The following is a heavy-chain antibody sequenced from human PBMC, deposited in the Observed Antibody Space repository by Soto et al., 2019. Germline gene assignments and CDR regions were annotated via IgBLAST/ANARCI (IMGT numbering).Heavy chain of an antibody. J-gene: IGHJ4*02. CDR2: INHSGST. V-gene: IGHV4-34*01. CDR1: GGSFSGYY. CDR3: ASGSDILTKSYYNY. Sequence: SESLSLTCAVYGGSFSGYYCSWIRQPPGKGLEWIGEINHSGSTNYNPSLKSRVTISVDTSKNQFSLKLSSVTAADTAVYYCASGSDILTKSYYNYWGQGTLVTVSS. D-gene: IGHD3-10*01.